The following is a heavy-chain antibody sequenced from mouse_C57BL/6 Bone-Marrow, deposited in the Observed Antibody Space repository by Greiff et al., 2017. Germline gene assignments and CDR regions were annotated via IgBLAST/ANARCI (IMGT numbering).Heavy chain of an antibody. J-gene: IGHJ1*03. CDR1: GYTFTSYG. V-gene: IGHV1-81*01. D-gene: IGHD4-1*01. CDR2: IYPRSGNT. Sequence: QVQLQQSGAELARPGASVKLSCKASGYTFTSYGISWVKQRTGQGLEWIGEIYPRSGNTYYNEKFKGKATLTADKSSSTAYMELRSLTSEDSAVYFCARKANWDWYFDVWGTGTTGTVSS. CDR3: ARKANWDWYFDV.